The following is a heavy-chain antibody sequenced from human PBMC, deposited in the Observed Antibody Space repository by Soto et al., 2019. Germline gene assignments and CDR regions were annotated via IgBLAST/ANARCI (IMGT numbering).Heavy chain of an antibody. J-gene: IGHJ6*02. CDR1: GFTFSNYT. CDR2: ISRSSTNI. CDR3: ARDLKVAASNSYFYYGMDV. D-gene: IGHD6-19*01. Sequence: EVQLVESGGGLVKTGGSLRLSCAASGFTFSNYTMEWVRQAPGKGLDWLSSISRSSTNIFYADSVKGRFTVSRDNANNVLYLQINSLSAEDTAIYYCARDLKVAASNSYFYYGMDVWGQGTTVTVSS. V-gene: IGHV3-21*01.